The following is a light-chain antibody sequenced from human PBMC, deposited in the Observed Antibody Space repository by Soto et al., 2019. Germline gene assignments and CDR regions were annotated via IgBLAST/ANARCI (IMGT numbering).Light chain of an antibody. CDR3: KSYDSRMSPFYA. V-gene: IGLV1-40*01. CDR2: GNS. Sequence: QSVLTQPPSVSGAPGQRVTISCTGSSSNIGAGYDVHWYQQLPGTAPKLLIYGNSNRPSGVPDRFSGSKSGTSASLAITGLQAEDVADYYRKSYDSRMSPFYAFGTGRKVTIL. J-gene: IGLJ1*01. CDR1: SSNIGAGYD.